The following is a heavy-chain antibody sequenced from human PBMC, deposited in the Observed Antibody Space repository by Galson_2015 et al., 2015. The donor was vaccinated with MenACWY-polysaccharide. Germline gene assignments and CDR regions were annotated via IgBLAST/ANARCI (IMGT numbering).Heavy chain of an antibody. CDR1: GFTFSPYW. J-gene: IGHJ4*02. D-gene: IGHD5-12*01. Sequence: LRLSCSASGFTFSPYWMHWVRQAPGRGLVWVSRIKSDGSSTNYADSVKGRFTISRDNAKNTLYLQMNSLRAEDTALYYCARGYSAYDWGQGTLVTVSA. CDR2: IKSDGSST. V-gene: IGHV3-74*01. CDR3: ARGYSAYD.